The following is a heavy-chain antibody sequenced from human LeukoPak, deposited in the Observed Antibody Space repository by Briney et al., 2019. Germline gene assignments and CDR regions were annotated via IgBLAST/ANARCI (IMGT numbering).Heavy chain of an antibody. V-gene: IGHV3-23*01. CDR1: GFTFSSYA. Sequence: GGSPRLSCAASGFTFSSYAMSWVRQAPGKGLEWVSAISGSGGSTYYADSVKGRFTISRDNSKNTLYLQMNSLRAEDTAVYYCARESDPYDFWSGYYPDYWGQGTLVTVSS. CDR3: ARESDPYDFWSGYYPDY. J-gene: IGHJ4*02. CDR2: ISGSGGST. D-gene: IGHD3-3*01.